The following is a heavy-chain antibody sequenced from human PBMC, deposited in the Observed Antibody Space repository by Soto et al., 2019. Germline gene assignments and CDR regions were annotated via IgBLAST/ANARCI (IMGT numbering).Heavy chain of an antibody. V-gene: IGHV3-23*01. D-gene: IGHD6-19*01. CDR3: PKGEGSSSGWYPIRFVALFDY. J-gene: IGHJ4*02. Sequence: GGSLRLSCAASGFTFSSYAMSWVRQAPGKGLEWVSAISGSGGSTYYADSVKGRFTISRDNSKNTLYLQMNSLRAEDTAVYNYPKGEGSSSGWYPIRFVALFDYLDQGTLVT. CDR2: ISGSGGST. CDR1: GFTFSSYA.